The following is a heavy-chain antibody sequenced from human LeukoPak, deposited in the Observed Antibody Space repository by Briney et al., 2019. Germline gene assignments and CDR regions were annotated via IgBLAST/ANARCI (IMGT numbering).Heavy chain of an antibody. Sequence: PGGSLRLSCAASGFTVSINYMSWVRQAPGKGLEWVSVIYSGGNTYYADSVKGRFTISRDHSKNTVYLQMNSLRAEDTAVYYCARGETSSYDYWGQGTLVTVSS. CDR2: IYSGGNT. CDR3: ARGETSSYDY. V-gene: IGHV3-53*01. D-gene: IGHD2-2*01. J-gene: IGHJ4*02. CDR1: GFTVSINY.